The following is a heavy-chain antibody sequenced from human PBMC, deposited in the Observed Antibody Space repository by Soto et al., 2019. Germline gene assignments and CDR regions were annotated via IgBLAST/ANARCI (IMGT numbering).Heavy chain of an antibody. CDR3: ARDYWSGDRYYYGVDV. J-gene: IGHJ6*02. V-gene: IGHV1-2*02. CDR2: INPNTGGT. D-gene: IGHD3-3*01. CDR1: GYTFTGYY. Sequence: ASVKVSCKASGYTFTGYYIHWVRQAPGQGLEWMGYINPNTGGTNYAQKFQGRVTMTRDTSTSTAYMELSRLRSDDTAVYYCARDYWSGDRYYYGVDVWGQGTTVTVSS.